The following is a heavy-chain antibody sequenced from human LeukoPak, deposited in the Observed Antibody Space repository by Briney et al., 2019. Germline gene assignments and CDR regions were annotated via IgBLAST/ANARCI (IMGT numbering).Heavy chain of an antibody. CDR2: IYTSGST. D-gene: IGHD3-10*01. V-gene: IGHV4-4*07. CDR1: GGSISSYY. CDR3: ARDLTMVRGVRDPPNWFDP. J-gene: IGHJ5*02. Sequence: SKTLSLTCTVSGGSISSYYWSWIRQPAGKGLEWIGRIYTSGSTNYNPSLKSRVTMSVDTSKNQFSLKLSSVTAADTAVYYCARDLTMVRGVRDPPNWFDPWGQGTLVTVSS.